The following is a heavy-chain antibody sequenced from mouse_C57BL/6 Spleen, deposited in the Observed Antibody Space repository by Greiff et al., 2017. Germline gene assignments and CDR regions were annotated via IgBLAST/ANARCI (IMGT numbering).Heavy chain of an antibody. D-gene: IGHD2-3*01. J-gene: IGHJ3*01. CDR2: INPNNGGT. V-gene: IGHV1-26*01. CDR3: ARYYDGYAFAY. Sequence: EVQLQQSGPELVKPGASVKISCKASGYTFTDYYMNWVKQSHGKSLEWIGDINPNNGGTSYNQKFKGKATLTVDKSSSTAYMELRSLTSEDSAVYYCARYYDGYAFAYWGQGTLVTVSA. CDR1: GYTFTDYY.